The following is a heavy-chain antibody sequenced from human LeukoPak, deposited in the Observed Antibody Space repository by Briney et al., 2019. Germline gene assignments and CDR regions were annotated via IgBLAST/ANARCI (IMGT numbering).Heavy chain of an antibody. CDR1: GFTFSNCT. CDR2: ISSSSNYV. D-gene: IGHD6-19*01. CDR3: ARHAYGSGWYFFDY. J-gene: IGHJ4*02. V-gene: IGHV3-21*01. Sequence: PGGSLRLSCAASGFTFSNCTMNWVRQALGKGLEWVSSISSSSNYVYYADSVKGRFTISRDNAKNSLYLQMSSLRAEDTALYYCARHAYGSGWYFFDYWGQGTLLAVSS.